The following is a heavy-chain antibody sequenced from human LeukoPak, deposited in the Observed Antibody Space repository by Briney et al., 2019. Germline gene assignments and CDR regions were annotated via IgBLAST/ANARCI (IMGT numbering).Heavy chain of an antibody. V-gene: IGHV4-34*01. CDR1: GGSFSGYY. CDR2: INHSGST. D-gene: IGHD3-10*01. J-gene: IGHJ5*02. CDR3: ARDLAALDYVSGSYHNWFDP. Sequence: PSETLSLTCAVYGGSFSGYYWSWIRQPPGKGLEWIGEINHSGSTNYNPSLKSRVTISVDTSKNQFSLKLSSVTAADTAVYYCARDLAALDYVSGSYHNWFDPWGQGTLVTVSS.